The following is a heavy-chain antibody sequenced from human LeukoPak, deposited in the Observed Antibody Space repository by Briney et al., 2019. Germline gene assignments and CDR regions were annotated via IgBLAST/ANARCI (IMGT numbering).Heavy chain of an antibody. Sequence: KTGGSLRLSCGASGFTFSSYSMNWVRQAPGKGLEWVSSISGSSTYIHYADSVKGRFTISRDNAKNSLYLQMNSLRAEDTAVYYCARDHSYYDSGRGFDPWGQGTLVTVSS. CDR2: ISGSSTYI. V-gene: IGHV3-21*01. D-gene: IGHD3-10*01. CDR3: ARDHSYYDSGRGFDP. J-gene: IGHJ5*02. CDR1: GFTFSSYS.